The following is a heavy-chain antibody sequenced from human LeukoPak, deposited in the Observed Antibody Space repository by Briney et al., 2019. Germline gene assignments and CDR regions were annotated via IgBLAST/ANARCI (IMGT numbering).Heavy chain of an antibody. V-gene: IGHV1-69*01. CDR2: IIPIFGTA. CDR1: GGTFSSFA. Sequence: SVKVSCKASGGTFSSFAISWVRQAPGQGLEWMGGIIPIFGTANYAQKFQGRVTITADESTSTAYMELSSLRSEDTAVYYCATRPEGYFDYWGQGTLVTVSS. CDR3: ATRPEGYFDY. J-gene: IGHJ4*02.